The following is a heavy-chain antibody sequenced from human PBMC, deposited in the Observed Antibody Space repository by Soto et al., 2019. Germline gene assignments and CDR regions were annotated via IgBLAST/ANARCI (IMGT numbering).Heavy chain of an antibody. CDR3: AQTSLGELVQIWFDP. J-gene: IGHJ5*02. V-gene: IGHV2-5*02. CDR1: GFSLSTSGVG. Sequence: QITLKESGPTLVKPTQTLTLTCTFSGFSLSTSGVGVGWTRQPPGKALEWLALIYWDDDKRYSPSLKSRLTITKDTSKNQVVLTMTNMDPVDTATYYCAQTSLGELVQIWFDPWGQGTLVTVSS. D-gene: IGHD6-13*01. CDR2: IYWDDDK.